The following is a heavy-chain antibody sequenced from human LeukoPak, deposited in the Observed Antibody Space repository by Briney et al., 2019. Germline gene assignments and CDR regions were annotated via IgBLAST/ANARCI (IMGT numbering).Heavy chain of an antibody. V-gene: IGHV3-20*04. D-gene: IGHD7-27*01. Sequence: GGSLRLSCAASGFTFEDYGMSWVRQAPGKGLEWVSGINWNGGTTGYADSVKGRLTISRDNSKNTLYLQMNSLRAEDTAVYYCAIRTGAFDYWGQGTLVTVSS. CDR2: INWNGGTT. CDR1: GFTFEDYG. CDR3: AIRTGAFDY. J-gene: IGHJ4*02.